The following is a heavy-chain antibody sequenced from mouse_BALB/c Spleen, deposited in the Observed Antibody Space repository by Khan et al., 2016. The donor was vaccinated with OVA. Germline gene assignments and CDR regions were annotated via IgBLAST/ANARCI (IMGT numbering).Heavy chain of an antibody. J-gene: IGHJ2*01. V-gene: IGHV1S132*01. CDR1: GYIFTSYW. CDR3: AREDALYYFDY. CDR2: IYPGTDNT. Sequence: QVRLQQSGAELVRPAASVKLSCKTSGYIFTSYWIHWVKQRSGQGLEWIARIYPGTDNTYYNEKLKDKATLTADKSSSTSYMQLSSLKSEDSAVYFCAREDALYYFDYWGQGTTLTVSS.